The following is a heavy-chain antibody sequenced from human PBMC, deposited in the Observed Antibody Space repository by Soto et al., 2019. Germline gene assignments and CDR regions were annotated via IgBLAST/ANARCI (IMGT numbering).Heavy chain of an antibody. CDR1: GGSISSGGYY. J-gene: IGHJ3*02. CDR2: IYYSGST. D-gene: IGHD3-9*01. Sequence: SETLSLTCTVSGGSISSGGYYWSWIRQHPGKGLEWIGYIYYSGSTYYNPSLKSRVTISVDTSKNQFSLKLSSVTAADTAVYYCARVNDMRWQGLAFDIWGQGTMVTVSS. CDR3: ARVNDMRWQGLAFDI. V-gene: IGHV4-31*03.